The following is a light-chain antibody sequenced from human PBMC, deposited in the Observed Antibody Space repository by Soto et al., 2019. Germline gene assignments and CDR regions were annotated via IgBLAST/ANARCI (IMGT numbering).Light chain of an antibody. CDR1: LGISIN. CDR2: GAS. V-gene: IGKV3-15*01. Sequence: EIVMPQSPATLSVSPVERVTLSCRASLGISINLAWYQQRPGQAPRLLIYGASTRATGVPTRFSGSGSGTEFTLTISSLQSEDLAVDHCQQYNKWPQTFGQGTKVDIK. CDR3: QQYNKWPQT. J-gene: IGKJ1*01.